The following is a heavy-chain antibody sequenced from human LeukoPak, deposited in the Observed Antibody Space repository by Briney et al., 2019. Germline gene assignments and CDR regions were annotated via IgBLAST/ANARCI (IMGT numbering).Heavy chain of an antibody. J-gene: IGHJ6*02. CDR3: ARRVKATVTTYYGMDV. D-gene: IGHD4-17*01. CDR2: IYSSGST. V-gene: IGHV4-39*01. CDR1: GGSLSSSSYY. Sequence: PSETLSLTCIVSGGSLSSSSYYWGWIRQPPGKGLEWIGIIYSSGSTYYNPSLKSRVTISVDTSKSQFSLKLDSVTAADTALYYCARRVKATVTTYYGMDVWGPGTTVTVSS.